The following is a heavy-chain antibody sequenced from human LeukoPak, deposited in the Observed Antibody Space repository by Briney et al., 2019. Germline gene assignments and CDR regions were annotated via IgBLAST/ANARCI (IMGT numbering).Heavy chain of an antibody. D-gene: IGHD3-9*01. CDR1: GFTFSTYS. CDR2: VSPKGSRT. Sequence: GGSLRLSCAASGFTFSTYSMHWVRQAPGKGLVWLARVSPKGSRTTYADSVKGRFTISRDNDRNTLDLQMNSLRVEDTAVYYCARDLDWLLFDYWGQGTLATVSS. CDR3: ARDLDWLLFDY. J-gene: IGHJ4*02. V-gene: IGHV3-74*03.